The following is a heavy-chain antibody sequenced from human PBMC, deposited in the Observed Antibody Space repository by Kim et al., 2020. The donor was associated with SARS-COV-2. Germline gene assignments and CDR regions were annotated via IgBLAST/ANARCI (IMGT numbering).Heavy chain of an antibody. Sequence: TLSLTCTVSGGSISSGGYYWSWIRQHPGKGLEWIGYIYYSGSTYYNPSLKSRVTISVDTSKNQFSLKLSSATAADTAVYYCARAETRITIFGVVIILAFDIWGQGTMVTVSS. CDR1: GGSISSGGYY. CDR3: ARAETRITIFGVVIILAFDI. V-gene: IGHV4-31*03. J-gene: IGHJ3*02. CDR2: IYYSGST. D-gene: IGHD3-3*01.